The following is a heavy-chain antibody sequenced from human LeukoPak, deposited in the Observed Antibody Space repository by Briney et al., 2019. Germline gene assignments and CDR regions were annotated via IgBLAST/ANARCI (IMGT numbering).Heavy chain of an antibody. V-gene: IGHV3-23*01. Sequence: GGSLRLSCAASGFTFDTYAMSWVRQAPGKGLEWVSGISGSGDSTYFADSVKGRFTISRDNSKNTLYLQMNSLSAEDTAVYYCAKPMSSVSAAYTGWFDPWGQGTLVTVSS. J-gene: IGHJ5*02. CDR2: ISGSGDST. CDR3: AKPMSSVSAAYTGWFDP. D-gene: IGHD2-2*01. CDR1: GFTFDTYA.